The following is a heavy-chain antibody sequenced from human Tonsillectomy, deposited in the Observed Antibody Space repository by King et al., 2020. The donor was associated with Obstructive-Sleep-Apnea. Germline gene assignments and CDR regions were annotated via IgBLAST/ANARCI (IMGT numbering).Heavy chain of an antibody. CDR3: AGVQISSYYFDP. V-gene: IGHV2-26*02. D-gene: IGHD3-22*01. CDR1: GFSLSNGRMG. CDR2: IFSNDEK. Sequence: VTLKESGPVLVKPTDTLTLTCTASGFSLSNGRMGVSWIRQPPGKAPEWLAHIFSNDEKSYNTSLKTRLTISKDTSKSQVVLTMTNMDPVDTGTYYCAGVQISSYYFDPWGQGTLVTVSS. J-gene: IGHJ5*02.